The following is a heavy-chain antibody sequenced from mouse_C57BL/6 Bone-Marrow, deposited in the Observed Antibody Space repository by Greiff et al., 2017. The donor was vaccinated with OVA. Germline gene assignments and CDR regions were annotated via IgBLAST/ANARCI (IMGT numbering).Heavy chain of an antibody. Sequence: QVQLQQPGAELVMPGASVKLSCKASGYTFTSYWMHWVKQRPGQGLEWIGEIDPSDSYTNYNQKFKGKSTLTVDKSSSTAYMQLSSLTSEDSAVYYCASGDYFDYWGKGTTLTVSS. CDR1: GYTFTSYW. CDR2: IDPSDSYT. CDR3: ASGDYFDY. V-gene: IGHV1-69*01. J-gene: IGHJ2*01.